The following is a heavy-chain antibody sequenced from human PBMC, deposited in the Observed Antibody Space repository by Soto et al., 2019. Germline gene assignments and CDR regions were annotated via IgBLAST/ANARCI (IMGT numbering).Heavy chain of an antibody. CDR3: ARSAAAGYYYYYMDV. V-gene: IGHV4-34*01. CDR1: GGSFSGYY. J-gene: IGHJ6*03. CDR2: INHSGST. Sequence: SETLSLTCAVYGGSFSGYYWSWIRQPPGKGLEWIGEINHSGSTNYNPSLKSRVTISVDTSKNQFSLKLSSVTAADTAVYYCARSAAAGYYYYYMDVWAKGTTVTVSS. D-gene: IGHD6-13*01.